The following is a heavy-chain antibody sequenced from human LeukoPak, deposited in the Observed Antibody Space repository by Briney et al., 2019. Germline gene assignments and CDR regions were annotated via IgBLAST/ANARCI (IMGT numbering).Heavy chain of an antibody. V-gene: IGHV3-33*01. D-gene: IGHD4-17*01. CDR2: IWYDGSNK. CDR3: ARWGVTKHYYFDY. CDR1: GVTFSSDG. J-gene: IGHJ4*02. Sequence: GRSLRLSCAASGVTFSSDGMHWVRQAPGKGLEWVAVIWYDGSNKYYADSVKGRFTISRDNSKNTLYLQMNSLRAEDTAVYYCARWGVTKHYYFDYWGQGTLVTVSS.